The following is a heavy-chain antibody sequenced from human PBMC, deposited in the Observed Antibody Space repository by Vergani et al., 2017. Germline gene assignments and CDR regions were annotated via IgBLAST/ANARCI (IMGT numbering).Heavy chain of an antibody. D-gene: IGHD5-24*01. Sequence: QVQLVESGGGVVQPGRSLRLSCAASGFTFSSYGMHWVRQAPGKGLEWVAVIWYDGSNKYYEDSVKGRFTISRDNSKNTLYLQMNSLRAEDTAVYYCARGREGLQLNDAFDIWGQGTMVTVSS. CDR2: IWYDGSNK. V-gene: IGHV3-33*01. CDR1: GFTFSSYG. CDR3: ARGREGLQLNDAFDI. J-gene: IGHJ3*02.